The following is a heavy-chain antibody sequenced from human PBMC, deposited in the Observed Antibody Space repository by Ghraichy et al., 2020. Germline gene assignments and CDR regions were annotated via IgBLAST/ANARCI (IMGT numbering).Heavy chain of an antibody. J-gene: IGHJ5*02. D-gene: IGHD6-19*01. V-gene: IGHV2-5*02. CDR3: SHATYSSDWYGGWWWIDP. CDR1: GFSLSTSGVG. Sequence: SGPTLVKPTQTLTLTCTFSGFSLSTSGVGVGWIRQPPGKALEWLALIYWDDDKRYSPSLKSRLTITKDTPKNQVVLTMTNMDPVDTATYYCSHATYSSDWYGGWWWIDPWGQGTLVTVSS. CDR2: IYWDDDK.